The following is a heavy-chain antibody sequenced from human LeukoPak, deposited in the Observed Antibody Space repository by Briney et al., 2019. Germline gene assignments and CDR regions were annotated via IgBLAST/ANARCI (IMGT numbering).Heavy chain of an antibody. D-gene: IGHD3-10*01. Sequence: SETLSLTCTVSGGSISSYYWSWIRQPPGEGLEWIGYIYYSGSTNYNPSLKSRVTISVDTSKNQFSLKLSSVTAADTAVYYCARHGNYYGSGSYDWYFDYWGQGTLVTVSS. CDR1: GGSISSYY. J-gene: IGHJ4*02. V-gene: IGHV4-59*08. CDR2: IYYSGST. CDR3: ARHGNYYGSGSYDWYFDY.